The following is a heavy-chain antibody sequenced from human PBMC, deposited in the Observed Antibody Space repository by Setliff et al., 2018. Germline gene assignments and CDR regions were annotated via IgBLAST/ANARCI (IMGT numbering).Heavy chain of an antibody. CDR3: RFWSYVYKNDY. Sequence: PSETLSLTCTAYGGPFSDYYWGWVRQTPGKGLEWIAEINPSGTTNYIPSLKSRLTISVDTSKRQFSLKLISVTAADTAVYYCRFWSYVYKNDYWAQGTLVTVSS. CDR2: INPSGTT. CDR1: GGPFSDYY. V-gene: IGHV4-34*01. D-gene: IGHD3-16*01. J-gene: IGHJ4*02.